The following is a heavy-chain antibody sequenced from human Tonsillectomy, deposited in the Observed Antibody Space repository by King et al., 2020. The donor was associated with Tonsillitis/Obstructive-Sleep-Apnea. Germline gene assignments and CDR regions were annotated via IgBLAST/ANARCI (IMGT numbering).Heavy chain of an antibody. CDR2: IYWDDDK. CDR3: ARARAARKFYYYYMDV. J-gene: IGHJ6*03. CDR1: GFSLSTSGVG. Sequence: TLKESGPTLVKPTQTLTLTCTFSGFSLSTSGVGVGWIRQPPGKALEWLALIYWDDDKRYSPSLKIRLTITKDTSKNQVVLTMTNMDPVDTATYYCARARAARKFYYYYMDVWGKGTTVTVSS. D-gene: IGHD6-6*01. V-gene: IGHV2-5*02.